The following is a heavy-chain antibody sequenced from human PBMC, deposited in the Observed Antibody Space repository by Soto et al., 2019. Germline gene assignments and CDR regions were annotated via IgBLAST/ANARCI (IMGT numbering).Heavy chain of an antibody. D-gene: IGHD6-13*01. CDR1: GFTFSSYA. Sequence: VQLVESGGGVVQPGRSLRLSCAASGFTFSSYAMHWVRQAPSKGLEWVAVIWYDGSNKYYADSVKGRFTISRDNSKNTLYLQMNSLRAEDTAVYYCARELQLRYFDYWGQGTLVTVSS. CDR3: ARELQLRYFDY. V-gene: IGHV3-33*08. CDR2: IWYDGSNK. J-gene: IGHJ4*02.